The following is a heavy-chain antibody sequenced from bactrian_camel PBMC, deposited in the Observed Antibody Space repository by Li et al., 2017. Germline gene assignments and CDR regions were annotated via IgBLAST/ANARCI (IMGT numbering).Heavy chain of an antibody. J-gene: IGHJ4*01. Sequence: VQLVESGGGSVQPGESLNLSCSASEFTFRAWDMSWVRQAPGKELEWVATVLSSGSGAHYRDSVAGRFTISRDDAKNTMYLQVNNLQPEDTAMYYCAADVGSMSGNCQPNYWGQGTQVTVS. CDR2: VLSSGSGA. D-gene: IGHD6*01. CDR3: AADVGSMSGNCQPNY. V-gene: IGHV3S40*01. CDR1: EFTFRAWD.